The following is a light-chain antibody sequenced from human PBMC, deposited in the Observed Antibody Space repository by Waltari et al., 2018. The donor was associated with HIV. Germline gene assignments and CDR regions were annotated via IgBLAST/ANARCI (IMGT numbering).Light chain of an antibody. J-gene: IGLJ3*02. CDR2: RNN. V-gene: IGLV10-54*04. Sequence: QAGLTQPPSASTDLRQTATLTRTGNSHNVRNQGATSLQNHKAHPPKLLSYRNNNRPSGISERFSASRSRNTASLTITGLQPEDEADYYCSAWDSSLGAWVFGGGTKLTVL. CDR1: SHNVRNQG. CDR3: SAWDSSLGAWV.